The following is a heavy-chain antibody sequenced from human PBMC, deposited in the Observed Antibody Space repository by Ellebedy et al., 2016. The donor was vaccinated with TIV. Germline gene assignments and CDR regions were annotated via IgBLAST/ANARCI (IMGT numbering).Heavy chain of an antibody. Sequence: ASVKVSCKASGFTFTSSAMQWVRQARGQRLEWIGWIVVGSGNTNYAQKFQERVTITRDMSTSTAYMELSSLRSEDTAVYYCAAEGQIVGASRPVYYYGMDVWGQGTTVTVSS. CDR2: IVVGSGNT. CDR3: AAEGQIVGASRPVYYYGMDV. V-gene: IGHV1-58*02. J-gene: IGHJ6*02. D-gene: IGHD1-26*01. CDR1: GFTFTSSA.